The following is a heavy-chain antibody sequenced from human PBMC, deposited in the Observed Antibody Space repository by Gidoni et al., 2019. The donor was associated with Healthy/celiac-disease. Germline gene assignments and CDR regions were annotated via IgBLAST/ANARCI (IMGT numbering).Heavy chain of an antibody. CDR2: ISSSGSTI. CDR3: ARDPEYSSSEMGGFDYYYYGMDV. CDR1: GFTFSDHY. D-gene: IGHD6-6*01. V-gene: IGHV3-11*01. Sequence: QVQLVESGGGLVKPGGSLRLSCAASGFTFSDHYMSWTLQAPGKGLELVSYISSSGSTIYYADAVKGRFTISRDNAKNSLYLQMNSLRAEDTAVYYCARDPEYSSSEMGGFDYYYYGMDVWGQGTTVTVSS. J-gene: IGHJ6*02.